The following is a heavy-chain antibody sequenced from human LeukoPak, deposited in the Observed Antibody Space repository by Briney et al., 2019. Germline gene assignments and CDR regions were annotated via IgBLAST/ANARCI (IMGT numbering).Heavy chain of an antibody. V-gene: IGHV4-30-2*01. J-gene: IGHJ4*02. CDR1: GGSISSGGYY. D-gene: IGHD3-9*01. Sequence: PSQTLSLTCTVSGGSISSGGYYWSWIRQPPGKGLEWIGYIYHSGSTYYNPSLKSRVTISVDRSKNQFSLKLSSVTAADTAVYYCATPEYYDILTGYYSIQFDYWGQGTLVTVSS. CDR2: IYHSGST. CDR3: ATPEYYDILTGYYSIQFDY.